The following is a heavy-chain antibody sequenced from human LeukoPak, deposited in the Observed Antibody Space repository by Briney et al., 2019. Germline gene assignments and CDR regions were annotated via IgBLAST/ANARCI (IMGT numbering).Heavy chain of an antibody. Sequence: ASVKVSCKVSGYTLTELSMHWVRQAPGEGLEWMGGFDPEDGETIYAQKFQGRVTMTRDTSTSTVYMELSSLRSEDTAEYYCARVDHYYDSSGFHFDYWGQGTLVTVSS. D-gene: IGHD3-22*01. V-gene: IGHV1-24*01. CDR2: FDPEDGET. J-gene: IGHJ4*02. CDR3: ARVDHYYDSSGFHFDY. CDR1: GYTLTELS.